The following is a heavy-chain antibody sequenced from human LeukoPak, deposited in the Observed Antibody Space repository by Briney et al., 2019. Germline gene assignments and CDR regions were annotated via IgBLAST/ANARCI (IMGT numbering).Heavy chain of an antibody. V-gene: IGHV3-23*01. CDR3: TKDPCTVCYYGMDV. J-gene: IGHJ6*02. Sequence: PGGSLRLSCAASGFTFSSYAMSWVRQAPGKGLEWVSAISGSSDRTYYTDSVKGRFTISRDNSKNTLYLQMKSLRAEDTAIYYCTKDPCTVCYYGMDVWGQGTTVTVSS. D-gene: IGHD4-11*01. CDR2: ISGSSDRT. CDR1: GFTFSSYA.